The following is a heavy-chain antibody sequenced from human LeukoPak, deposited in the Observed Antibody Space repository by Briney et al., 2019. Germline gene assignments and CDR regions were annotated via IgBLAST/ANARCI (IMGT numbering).Heavy chain of an antibody. Sequence: SETLSLTCTVSGGSISSYYWSWIRQPRGKGLEWIGYIYNNGSTNYNPSLKSRVTISVDTSKNQFSLKLSSVTAADTAVYYCARVGRYYYGSGRRNWFDPWGQGTLVTVSS. V-gene: IGHV4-59*12. CDR1: GGSISSYY. J-gene: IGHJ5*02. D-gene: IGHD3-10*01. CDR3: ARVGRYYYGSGRRNWFDP. CDR2: IYNNGST.